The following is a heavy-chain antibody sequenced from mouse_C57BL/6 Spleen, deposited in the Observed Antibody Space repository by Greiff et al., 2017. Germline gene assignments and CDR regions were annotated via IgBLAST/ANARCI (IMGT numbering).Heavy chain of an antibody. CDR3: ARRGRWYFDV. Sequence: QVQLQQPGAELVKPGASVKLSCKASGYTFTSYWMHWVKQRPGQGLEWIGMIHPNSGSTNYNEKFKSKATLTVDKSSSTAYMQHSSLTSEDSAVYYCARRGRWYFDVWGTGTTVTVSS. CDR1: GYTFTSYW. CDR2: IHPNSGST. V-gene: IGHV1-64*01. J-gene: IGHJ1*03.